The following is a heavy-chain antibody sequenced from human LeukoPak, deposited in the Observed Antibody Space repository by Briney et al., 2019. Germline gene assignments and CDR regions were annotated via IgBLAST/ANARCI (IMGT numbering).Heavy chain of an antibody. CDR2: IYHSGVT. Sequence: SETLSLTCTVSDDSISSYFWSWIRQPPGKGLEWIGYIYHSGVTHYNPSLKSRVTISVDTTKNQFSLKLSSVTAADTAVYYCARDQSSYPSSSYFDPCGQGALVTVSS. CDR1: DDSISSYF. J-gene: IGHJ5*02. D-gene: IGHD6-6*01. CDR3: ARDQSSYPSSSYFDP. V-gene: IGHV4-59*01.